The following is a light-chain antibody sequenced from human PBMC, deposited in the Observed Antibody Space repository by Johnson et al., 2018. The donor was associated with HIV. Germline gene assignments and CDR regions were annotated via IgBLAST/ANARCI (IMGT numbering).Light chain of an antibody. CDR2: ENK. J-gene: IGLJ1*01. V-gene: IGLV1-51*02. Sequence: QPVLTQPPSVSAAPGQKVTISCSGTSSNIGNNYVSWNQQFPGTAPKLLIHENKKRPSGIPDRFSGSKSGTSATLYITALQTGDEADYYCGTWDSSLGAWVFGTGTKVTVL. CDR3: GTWDSSLGAWV. CDR1: SSNIGNNY.